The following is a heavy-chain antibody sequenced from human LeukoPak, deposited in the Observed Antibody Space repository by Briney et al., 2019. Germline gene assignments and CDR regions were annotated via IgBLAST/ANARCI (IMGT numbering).Heavy chain of an antibody. CDR3: ASRLTASQLVPADYYHMDV. Sequence: ASVKVSCKASGVSFRDYTISWVRQAPGQGLEWMGAIIPISGTTNYAQRLQGRVTLTMDDSATTAFMEMSSLRSEDTAVYYCASRLTASQLVPADYYHMDVWCKGTTVFVSS. CDR1: GVSFRDYT. J-gene: IGHJ6*03. D-gene: IGHD6-13*01. CDR2: IIPISGTT. V-gene: IGHV1-69*05.